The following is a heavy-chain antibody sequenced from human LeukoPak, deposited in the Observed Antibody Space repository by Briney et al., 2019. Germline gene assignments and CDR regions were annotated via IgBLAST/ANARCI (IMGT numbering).Heavy chain of an antibody. J-gene: IGHJ3*02. V-gene: IGHV3-7*01. CDR1: GFTFSNIW. D-gene: IGHD3-10*01. CDR2: IKKDESEK. CDR3: ARGGYYGSGSYADI. Sequence: GGSLRLSCSASGFTFSNIWMSWVRRAPGRGLKWVANIKKDESEKYYVDSVKGRFTISRDNAKNSLYLQMNSLRAEDTAVYYCARGGYYGSGSYADIWGQGTMVTVSS.